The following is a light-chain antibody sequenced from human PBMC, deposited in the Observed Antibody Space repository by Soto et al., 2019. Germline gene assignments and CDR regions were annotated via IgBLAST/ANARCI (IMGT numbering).Light chain of an antibody. CDR2: LNSDGSH. J-gene: IGLJ3*02. CDR1: SGHSSYA. CDR3: QTWGTGIQV. V-gene: IGLV4-69*01. Sequence: QLVLTQSPSASASLGASVKLTCTLSSGHSSYAIAWHQQQPEKGPRYLMKLNSDGSHSKGDGIPDRFSGSSSGAERYLTISGLQYEDEADYYCQTWGTGIQVFGGGTKVTVL.